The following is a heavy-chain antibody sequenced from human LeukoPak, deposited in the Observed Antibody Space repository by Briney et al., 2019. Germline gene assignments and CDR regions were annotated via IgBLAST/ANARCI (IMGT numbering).Heavy chain of an antibody. Sequence: GGSLRLSCAASGFTFSNYAMSWVRQAPGKGLEWVSAVSGSGGSTYYADPVKGRFTISRDNSKNTLYLQMNSLGAEDTAVYYCAILGIGLPATYWGQRTLVTVSS. D-gene: IGHD2-2*01. J-gene: IGHJ4*02. CDR2: VSGSGGST. CDR1: GFTFSNYA. CDR3: AILGIGLPATY. V-gene: IGHV3-23*01.